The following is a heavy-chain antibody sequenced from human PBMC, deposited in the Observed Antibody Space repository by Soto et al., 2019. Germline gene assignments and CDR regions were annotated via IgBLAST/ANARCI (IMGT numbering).Heavy chain of an antibody. D-gene: IGHD3-3*01. J-gene: IGHJ4*02. CDR3: ARQNSILRFLEWLFGY. CDR2: INPNSGGT. Sequence: ASVKVSCKASGYTFTGYYMHWVRQAPGQGLEWMGWINPNSGGTNYAQKFQGRVTMTRDTFISTAYMELSRLRSDDTAVYYCARQNSILRFLEWLFGYWGQGTLVTSPQ. V-gene: IGHV1-2*02. CDR1: GYTFTGYY.